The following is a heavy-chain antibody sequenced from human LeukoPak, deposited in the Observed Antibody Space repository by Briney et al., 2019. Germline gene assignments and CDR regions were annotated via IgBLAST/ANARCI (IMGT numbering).Heavy chain of an antibody. D-gene: IGHD2-15*01. CDR3: ARDLGGSWYYYYYYMDV. CDR2: ISSSSSYI. V-gene: IGHV3-21*01. J-gene: IGHJ6*03. CDR1: GFTFSNYA. Sequence: GGSLRLSCAAAGFTFSNYAMSWVRQAPGKGLEWVSSISSSSSYIYYADSVKGRFTISRDNAKNSLYLQMNSLRAEDTAVYYCARDLGGSWYYYYYYMDVWGKGTTVTVSS.